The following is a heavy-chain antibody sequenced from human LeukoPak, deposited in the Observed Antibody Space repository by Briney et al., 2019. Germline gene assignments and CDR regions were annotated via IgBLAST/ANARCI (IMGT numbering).Heavy chain of an antibody. Sequence: GGSLRLSCAASGFTFSSYAMHWVRQAPGKGLEWVAVISYDGSNKYYADSVKGRFTISRDNSKNTLYLQMNSLRAEDTAVYYCARDRDYYDSSGYYNYWGQGTLVTVSS. J-gene: IGHJ4*02. CDR2: ISYDGSNK. CDR3: ARDRDYYDSSGYYNY. CDR1: GFTFSSYA. D-gene: IGHD3-22*01. V-gene: IGHV3-30-3*01.